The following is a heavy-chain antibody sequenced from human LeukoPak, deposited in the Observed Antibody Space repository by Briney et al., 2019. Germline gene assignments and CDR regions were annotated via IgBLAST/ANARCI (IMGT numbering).Heavy chain of an antibody. D-gene: IGHD6-19*01. Sequence: SQTLSLTCAISGDSVSSNSAAWNWIRQSPSRGLEWLGRTYYRSKWYNDYAVSVKSRITINPDTSKNQFSLQLNSVTPEDTAVYYCARDPSGPYSSGWSAWFDPWGQGTLVTVSS. CDR1: GDSVSSNSAA. CDR3: ARDPSGPYSSGWSAWFDP. CDR2: TYYRSKWYN. V-gene: IGHV6-1*01. J-gene: IGHJ5*02.